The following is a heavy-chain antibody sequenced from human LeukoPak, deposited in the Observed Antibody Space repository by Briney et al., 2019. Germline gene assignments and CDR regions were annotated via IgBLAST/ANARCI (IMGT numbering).Heavy chain of an antibody. CDR3: ARAAYSGYDFRYYYYMDV. J-gene: IGHJ6*03. V-gene: IGHV1-18*01. CDR1: GYTFTRYG. CDR2: ISAKNGNT. Sequence: GSSVKVSCKASGYTFTRYGISWVRQAPGQGLEWMGWISAKNGNTNYAQKLQGRVTMTTDTSTNTAYMELRSLRSDDTAIYYCARAAYSGYDFRYYYYMDVWGKGTTVTVSS. D-gene: IGHD5-12*01.